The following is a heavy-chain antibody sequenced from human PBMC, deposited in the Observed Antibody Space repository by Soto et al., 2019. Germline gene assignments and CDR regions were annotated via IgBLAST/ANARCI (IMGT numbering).Heavy chain of an antibody. D-gene: IGHD4-17*01. Sequence: ASVKVSCKASAGTFSSYAISLVRQAPGQGLERMGWISAYNGNTNYAQKLQGRVTMTTDTSTSTAYVELRSLRSDDTAVYYCARDLHGDPYFRGQGTLVTVSA. V-gene: IGHV1-18*01. CDR2: ISAYNGNT. CDR3: ARDLHGDPYF. CDR1: AGTFSSYA. J-gene: IGHJ1*01.